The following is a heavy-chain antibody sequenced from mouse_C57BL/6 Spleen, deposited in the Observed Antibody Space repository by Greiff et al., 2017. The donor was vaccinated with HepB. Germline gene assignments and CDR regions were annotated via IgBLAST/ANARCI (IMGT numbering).Heavy chain of an antibody. CDR2: INPNYGTT. J-gene: IGHJ3*01. CDR1: GYSFTDYN. CDR3: ARGTAQATAWFAY. D-gene: IGHD3-2*02. Sequence: EVQLQESGPELVKPGASVKISCKASGYSFTDYNMNWVKQSNGKSLEWIGVINPNYGTTSYNQKFKGKATLTVDQSSSTAYMQLNSLTSKDSAVYYCARGTAQATAWFAYWGQGTLVTVSA. V-gene: IGHV1-39*01.